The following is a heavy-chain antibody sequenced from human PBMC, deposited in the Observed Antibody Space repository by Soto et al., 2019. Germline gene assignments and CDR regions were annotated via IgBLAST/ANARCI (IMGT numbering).Heavy chain of an antibody. J-gene: IGHJ4*02. V-gene: IGHV3-30-3*01. CDR3: AKVSPMGYFFDF. CDR1: GFTFSNYA. CDR2: ISYDGSNK. Sequence: GGSLRLSCAASGFTFSNYAMGWVRQAPGRGLEWVAVISYDGSNKFYADSVKGRFTISRDNSKNTLYLEMNSLRGEDTAVYYCAKVSPMGYFFDFWGQGTLVTVSS.